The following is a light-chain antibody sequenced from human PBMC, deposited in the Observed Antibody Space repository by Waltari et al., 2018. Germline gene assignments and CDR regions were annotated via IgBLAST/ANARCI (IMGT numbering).Light chain of an antibody. CDR2: ENN. J-gene: IGLJ3*02. Sequence: QSVLTQPPSVSAAPGQTVTISCSGSGSTIGHNYVSWYQQLPGTAPKLLIYENNKRPSGIPDRFSASKSGTSATLGITGLQTGDEADYYCATWDSSLSGVFGGGTKLTVL. CDR3: ATWDSSLSGV. CDR1: GSTIGHNY. V-gene: IGLV1-51*02.